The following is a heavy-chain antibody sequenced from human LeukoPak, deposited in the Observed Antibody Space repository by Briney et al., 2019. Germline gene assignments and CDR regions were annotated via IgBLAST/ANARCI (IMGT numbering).Heavy chain of an antibody. CDR1: GYSFSSYW. CDR3: ARRIAAAGYNWFDP. J-gene: IGHJ5*02. D-gene: IGHD6-13*01. Sequence: GEPLKISFKGSGYSFSSYWIGWVRQLPGKGLEWVGIIYPGDSDTRYSPSFQGQVTISADKSISTAYLQGSSLKASDTAMYYCARRIAAAGYNWFDPWGQGTLVTVSS. V-gene: IGHV5-51*01. CDR2: IYPGDSDT.